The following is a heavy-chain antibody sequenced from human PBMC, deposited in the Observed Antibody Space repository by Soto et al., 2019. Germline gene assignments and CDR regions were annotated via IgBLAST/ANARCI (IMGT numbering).Heavy chain of an antibody. CDR3: AREVGGVVVAASYNWFDP. D-gene: IGHD2-15*01. CDR2: IYYSGST. CDR1: GGSISSGGYY. Sequence: QVQLQESGPGLVKPSQTLSLTCTVSGGSISSGGYYWSWIRQHPGKGLEWIGYIYYSGSTYYNPSLKSRVTLSVDTSKNQFSLKLSSVTAADTAVYYCAREVGGVVVAASYNWFDPWGQGTLVTVSS. J-gene: IGHJ5*02. V-gene: IGHV4-31*03.